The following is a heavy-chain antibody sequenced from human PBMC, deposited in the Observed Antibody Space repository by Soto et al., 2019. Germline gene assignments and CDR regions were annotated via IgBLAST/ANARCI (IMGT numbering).Heavy chain of an antibody. D-gene: IGHD3-10*01. CDR1: GFTFSSYA. CDR3: ARSLHHHLITMVRGESFPFDP. Sequence: GGSLRLSCAASGFTFSSYAMSWVRQAPGKGLEWVSAISGSGGSTYYADSVKGRFTISRDNSKNTLYLQMNSLRSEDTAVYYCARSLHHHLITMVRGESFPFDPWGQGTLVTVSS. V-gene: IGHV3-23*01. J-gene: IGHJ5*02. CDR2: ISGSGGST.